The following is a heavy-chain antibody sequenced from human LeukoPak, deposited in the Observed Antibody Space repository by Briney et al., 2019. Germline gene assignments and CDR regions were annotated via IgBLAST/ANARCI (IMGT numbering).Heavy chain of an antibody. CDR3: ASLWSSGWYYYGMDV. V-gene: IGHV4-34*01. CDR1: GGSFSGYY. D-gene: IGHD6-19*01. CDR2: INHSGST. Sequence: SETLSLTCAVYGGSFSGYYWSWIRQPPGKGLGWIGEINHSGSTNYNPSLKSRVTISVDTSKNQFSLKLSSVTAADTAVYYCASLWSSGWYYYGMDVWGQGTTVTVSS. J-gene: IGHJ6*02.